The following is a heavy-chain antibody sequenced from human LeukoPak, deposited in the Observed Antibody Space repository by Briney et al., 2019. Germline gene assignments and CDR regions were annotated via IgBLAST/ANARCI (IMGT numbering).Heavy chain of an antibody. D-gene: IGHD6-13*01. J-gene: IGHJ4*02. Sequence: PSETLSLTCTVSGGSMRTYYWSWIRQPPGKGLEWVGCIYYTGGTNYNPSLKSRITISVDTSKSQFSLKLSFVTAADTAVYYCARVGHIVAAGTYDYWGQGTLVTVSS. CDR2: IYYTGGT. V-gene: IGHV4-59*12. CDR1: GGSMRTYY. CDR3: ARVGHIVAAGTYDY.